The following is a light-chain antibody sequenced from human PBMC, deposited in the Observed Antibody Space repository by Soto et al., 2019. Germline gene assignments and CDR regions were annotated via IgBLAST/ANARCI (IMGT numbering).Light chain of an antibody. CDR1: QSVSSSF. Sequence: EIVLTQSPGTLSLSPGERATLSCRASQSVSSSFLAWYQQKPGQAPRLLIYGASSRATGIPDRFSGSGSGTDFTLTISRLEPEDVAVYYCQQYGSSPLTFGGGPRWRSN. CDR3: QQYGSSPLT. CDR2: GAS. J-gene: IGKJ4*01. V-gene: IGKV3-20*01.